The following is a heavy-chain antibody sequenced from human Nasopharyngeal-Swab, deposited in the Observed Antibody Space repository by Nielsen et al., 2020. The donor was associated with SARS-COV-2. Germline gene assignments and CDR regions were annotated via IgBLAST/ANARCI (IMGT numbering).Heavy chain of an antibody. CDR3: ARGPTYYDFWSGYYRGWFDP. J-gene: IGHJ5*02. Sequence: SETLSLTCTVSGGSISSYYWSWIRQPPGKGLEWIGYIYYSGSTNYNPPLKSRVTIPVDTSKNQFSLKLSSVTAADTAVYYCARGPTYYDFWSGYYRGWFDPWGQGTLVTVSS. D-gene: IGHD3-3*01. CDR2: IYYSGST. V-gene: IGHV4-59*01. CDR1: GGSISSYY.